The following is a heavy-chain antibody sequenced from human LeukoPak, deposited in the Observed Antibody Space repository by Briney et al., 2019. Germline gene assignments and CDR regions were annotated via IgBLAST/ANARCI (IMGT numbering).Heavy chain of an antibody. CDR2: ISWNSGTV. CDR3: AKASADWYFDL. D-gene: IGHD2-2*01. J-gene: IGHJ2*01. CDR1: GFNFNDYA. V-gene: IGHV3-9*03. Sequence: GGSLRLSCAASGFNFNDYAMHWVRQAPGKGPEWVSGISWNSGTVAYADSVKGRFTISRDNSKKSLYLQMNSLRAEDMALYYCAKASADWYFDLWGRGTLVTVSS.